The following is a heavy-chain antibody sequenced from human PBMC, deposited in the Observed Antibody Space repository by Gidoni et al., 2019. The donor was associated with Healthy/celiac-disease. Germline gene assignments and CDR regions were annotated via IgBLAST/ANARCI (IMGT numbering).Heavy chain of an antibody. CDR1: GFTFSRYG. V-gene: IGHV3-33*01. D-gene: IGHD6-13*01. CDR2: IWYDGSNK. CDR3: AREKQQLVPEYYFDY. Sequence: QVQLVESGGGVVQPGRSLRLSWAASGFTFSRYGMHWVRQAPGKGLEWVAVIWYDGSNKYYADSVKGRFTISRDNSKNTLYLQMNSLRAEDTAVYYCAREKQQLVPEYYFDYWGQGTLVTVSS. J-gene: IGHJ4*02.